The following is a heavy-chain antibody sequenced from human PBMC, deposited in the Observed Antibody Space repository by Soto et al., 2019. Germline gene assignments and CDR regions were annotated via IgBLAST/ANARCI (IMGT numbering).Heavy chain of an antibody. D-gene: IGHD3-22*01. CDR1: GFSLSTSGVG. CDR2: IYWDDDK. J-gene: IGHJ6*02. CDR3: AHTGKRYYYYYYYGMDV. V-gene: IGHV2-5*02. Sequence: QITLKESGPTLVKPTQTLTLTCTFSGFSLSTSGVGVGWIRQPPGKALEWLALIYWDDDKRYSPSLKSSLTITKDTSKHLVVLMMTNMDPVDTAIYYCAHTGKRYYYYYYYGMDVWVQGTTVTVSS.